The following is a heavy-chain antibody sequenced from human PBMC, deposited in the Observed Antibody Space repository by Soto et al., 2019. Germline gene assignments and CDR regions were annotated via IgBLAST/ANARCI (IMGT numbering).Heavy chain of an antibody. D-gene: IGHD7-27*01. V-gene: IGHV4-39*01. Sequence: QLQLQESGPGLVKPSETLSLTCTVSGGSISSSSYYWGWIRQPPGKGLEWIGSIYYSGSTYYNPSLKRRVTISVDTSKNQFSLKLSSVTAADTAVYYCARHFLKLGWFDPWGQGTLVTVSS. J-gene: IGHJ5*02. CDR1: GGSISSSSYY. CDR2: IYYSGST. CDR3: ARHFLKLGWFDP.